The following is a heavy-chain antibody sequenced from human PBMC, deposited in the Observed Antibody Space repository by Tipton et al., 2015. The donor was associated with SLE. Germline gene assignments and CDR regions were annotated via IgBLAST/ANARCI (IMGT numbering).Heavy chain of an antibody. CDR1: GFTFSSYS. Sequence: GSLRLSCAASGFTFSSYSMNWVRQAPGKGLEWVSSISSSSSYIYYADSVKGRFTISRDNAKNSLYLQMDSLSPEDTALYYCAKANNWYYFDSWGQGTPVTVSS. J-gene: IGHJ4*02. D-gene: IGHD1-1*01. V-gene: IGHV3-21*01. CDR3: AKANNWYYFDS. CDR2: ISSSSSYI.